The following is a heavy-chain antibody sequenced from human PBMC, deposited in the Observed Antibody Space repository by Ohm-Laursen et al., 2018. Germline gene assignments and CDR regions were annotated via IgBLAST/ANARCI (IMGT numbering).Heavy chain of an antibody. Sequence: GSLRLSCAASGFTFSSYEMNWVRQAPGKGLEWVSYISSSGSTIYYADSVKGRFTISRDNAKNSLYLQMNSLRAEDTALYYCAKDIGRSVGASAGFDYWGQGTLVTVSS. D-gene: IGHD1-26*01. V-gene: IGHV3-48*03. CDR2: ISSSGSTI. CDR3: AKDIGRSVGASAGFDY. CDR1: GFTFSSYE. J-gene: IGHJ4*02.